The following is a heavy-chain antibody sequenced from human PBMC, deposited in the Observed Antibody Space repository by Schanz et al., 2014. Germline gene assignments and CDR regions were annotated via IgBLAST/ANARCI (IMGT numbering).Heavy chain of an antibody. Sequence: VQLVESGGGVVQPGRSLRLSCAASGFNFSSYGMHWVRQAPGRGLEWVSGITRQGTTYYADFVKGRFTISRDNSRNTLFLQMKRLRVEDTAVYFCAKDPYDVLTGYQYYFDYWGPGRLVTVSS. CDR2: ITRQGTT. CDR1: GFNFSSYG. V-gene: IGHV3-23*04. J-gene: IGHJ4*02. D-gene: IGHD3-9*01. CDR3: AKDPYDVLTGYQYYFDY.